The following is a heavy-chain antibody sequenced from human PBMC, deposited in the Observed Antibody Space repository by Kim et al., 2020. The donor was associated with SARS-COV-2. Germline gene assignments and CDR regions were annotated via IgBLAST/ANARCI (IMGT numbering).Heavy chain of an antibody. CDR2: INHSGST. CDR1: GGSFSAYY. Sequence: SETLSLTCAVYGGSFSAYYWSWIRQPPGKGLEWIGEINHSGSTNYNPSLKSRVTISVDTSKNQFSLKLSSVTAAYTAVYYCARAAIVVVPAALGLSLYYYYYMDGWGKGTTVTVSS. J-gene: IGHJ6*03. D-gene: IGHD2-2*01. CDR3: ARAAIVVVPAALGLSLYYYYYMDG. V-gene: IGHV4-34*01.